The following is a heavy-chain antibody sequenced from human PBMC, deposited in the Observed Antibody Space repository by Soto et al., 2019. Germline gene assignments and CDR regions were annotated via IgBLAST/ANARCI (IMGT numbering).Heavy chain of an antibody. D-gene: IGHD3-10*01. Sequence: ASVKVSCKASGGTFSSYTISWVRQAPGQGLEWMGRIIPILGIANYAQKFQGRVTITADKSTSTAYMELSSLRSEDTAVYYCARYGSGSYYYYYGMDVWGQGTTVTVSS. J-gene: IGHJ6*02. CDR2: IIPILGIA. CDR1: GGTFSSYT. CDR3: ARYGSGSYYYYYGMDV. V-gene: IGHV1-69*02.